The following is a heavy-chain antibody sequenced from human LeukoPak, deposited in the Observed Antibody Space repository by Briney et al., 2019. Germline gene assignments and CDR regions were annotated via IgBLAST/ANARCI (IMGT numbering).Heavy chain of an antibody. J-gene: IGHJ4*02. V-gene: IGHV1-2*02. D-gene: IGHD3-22*01. Sequence: ASVKVSCKASGYTFTGYYMHWVRQAPGQGLEWMGWINPNSGDTNYAQKFQGRVTMTRDTSISTAYMELSRLRSDDTAVYFCARVPYDSSGYYYGPFDYWGQGTLVTVSS. CDR2: INPNSGDT. CDR1: GYTFTGYY. CDR3: ARVPYDSSGYYYGPFDY.